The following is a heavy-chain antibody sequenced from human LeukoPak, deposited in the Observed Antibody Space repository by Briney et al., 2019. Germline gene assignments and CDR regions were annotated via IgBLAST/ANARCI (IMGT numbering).Heavy chain of an antibody. D-gene: IGHD6-19*01. Sequence: ASGKVSCKASGYTFTSCGINWVRQATGHRLEWMGWMHPTSGNTGYGQTFQGRITMTRDISIGTAYMELSNLTSEDTAIYYCTRGSSGRRDNWGQGTLVTVSA. CDR3: TRGSSGRRDN. CDR2: MHPTSGNT. V-gene: IGHV1-8*01. J-gene: IGHJ4*02. CDR1: GYTFTSCG.